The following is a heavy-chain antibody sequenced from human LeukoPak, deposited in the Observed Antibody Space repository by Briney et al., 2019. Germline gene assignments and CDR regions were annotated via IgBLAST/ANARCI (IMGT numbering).Heavy chain of an antibody. Sequence: PSETLSLTCTVSGGSISSYYWSWIRQPPGKGLEWIGYIYYSGSTNYNPSLKSRVTISVDTSKNQFSLKLSSVTAADTAVYYCALGAPGSSSYYYYYGMDVWGQGITVTVSS. CDR2: IYYSGST. CDR1: GGSISSYY. V-gene: IGHV4-59*01. CDR3: ALGAPGSSSYYYYYGMDV. D-gene: IGHD6-6*01. J-gene: IGHJ6*02.